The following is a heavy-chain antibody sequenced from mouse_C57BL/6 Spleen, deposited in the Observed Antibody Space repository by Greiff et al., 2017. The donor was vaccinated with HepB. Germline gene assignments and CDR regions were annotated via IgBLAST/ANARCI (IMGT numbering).Heavy chain of an antibody. CDR2: ISDGGSYT. CDR3: ARDYYGNYAYYFDY. CDR1: GFTFSSYA. V-gene: IGHV5-4*01. D-gene: IGHD2-1*01. J-gene: IGHJ2*01. Sequence: EVNVVESGGGLVKPGGSLKLSCAASGFTFSSYAMSWVRQTPEKRLEWVATISDGGSYTYYPDNVKGRFTISRDNAKNNLYLQMSPLKSEDTAMYYCARDYYGNYAYYFDYWGQGTTLTVSS.